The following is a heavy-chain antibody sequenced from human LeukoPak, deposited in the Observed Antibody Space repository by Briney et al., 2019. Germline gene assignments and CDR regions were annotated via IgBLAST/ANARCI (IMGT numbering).Heavy chain of an antibody. D-gene: IGHD4-23*01. Sequence: SETLSLTCTVSGGSISTYYWTWIRQPAGKGLEWIGRIYSSGSTNYNPSLKSRLTMTVDTSKNQFSLKLSSVTAADTAVYYCARHQRGNSDAFDIWGQGTVVTVSS. CDR1: GGSISTYY. CDR3: ARHQRGNSDAFDI. CDR2: IYSSGST. V-gene: IGHV4-4*07. J-gene: IGHJ3*02.